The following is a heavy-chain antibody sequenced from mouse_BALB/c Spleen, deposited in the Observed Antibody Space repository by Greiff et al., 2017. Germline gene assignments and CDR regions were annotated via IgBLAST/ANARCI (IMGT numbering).Heavy chain of an antibody. CDR3: ARVGDYDLYYFDY. CDR2: INPYNGAT. V-gene: IGHV1-31*01. CDR1: GYSFTGYY. Sequence: EVQLQQSGPELVKPGASVKISCKASGYSFTGYYMHWVKQSHVKSLEWIGRINPYNGATSYNQNFKDKASLTVDKSSSTAYMELHSLTSEDSAVYYCARVGDYDLYYFDYWGQGTTLTVSS. D-gene: IGHD2-4*01. J-gene: IGHJ2*01.